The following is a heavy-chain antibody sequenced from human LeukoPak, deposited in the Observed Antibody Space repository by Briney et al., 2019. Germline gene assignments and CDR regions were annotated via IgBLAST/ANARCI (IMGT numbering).Heavy chain of an antibody. V-gene: IGHV4-4*07. J-gene: IGHJ3*02. CDR1: GGSISSYY. Sequence: PSETLSLTCTVSGGSISSYYWSWIRQPAGKGLEWIGRIYTSGSTNYNPSLKSRVTMSVDTSKNQFSLKLSSATAADTAVYYCARDRVPTYSSSWPDAFDIWGQGTMVTVSS. CDR3: ARDRVPTYSSSWPDAFDI. D-gene: IGHD6-13*01. CDR2: IYTSGST.